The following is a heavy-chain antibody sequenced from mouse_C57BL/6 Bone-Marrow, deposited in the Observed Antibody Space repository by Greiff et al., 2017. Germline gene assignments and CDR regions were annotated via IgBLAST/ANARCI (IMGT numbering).Heavy chain of an antibody. V-gene: IGHV1-69*01. Sequence: QVQLQQPGAELVMPGASVKLSCKASGYTFTSYWMHWVKQRPGQGLEWIGEIDPSDSYTNYNQKFKGKSTLTVDKSSSTAYMQLSSLTSEDSAVYYCARPYGSRWYFDVWGRGTTVTVSS. J-gene: IGHJ1*03. D-gene: IGHD1-1*01. CDR3: ARPYGSRWYFDV. CDR2: IDPSDSYT. CDR1: GYTFTSYW.